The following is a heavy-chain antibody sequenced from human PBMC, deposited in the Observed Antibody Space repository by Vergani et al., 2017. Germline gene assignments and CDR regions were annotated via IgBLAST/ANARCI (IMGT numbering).Heavy chain of an antibody. V-gene: IGHV4-39*02. D-gene: IGHD6-19*01. Sequence: QLQLQQSGPGPVKPSETLFLTCTVSADSISSGSYYWGWIRPPPGKSLEWIGSINYSGLTYYNPSLKSRVAISVDTSKNQFSLKVTCVTAADTAVYFWAKERPGSGWSPGDFDDWGQGILVTVSS. CDR2: INYSGLT. CDR1: ADSISSGSYY. CDR3: AKERPGSGWSPGDFDD. J-gene: IGHJ4*02.